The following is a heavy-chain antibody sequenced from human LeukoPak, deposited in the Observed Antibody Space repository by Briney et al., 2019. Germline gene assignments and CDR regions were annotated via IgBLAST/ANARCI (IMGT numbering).Heavy chain of an antibody. CDR1: GFTFSSYS. Sequence: GGSLRLSCAASGFTFSSYSMNWVRQAPGKGLEWVSSISSSSSYIYYADSVKGRFTISRDNAKNSLYLQMNSLRAEDTAVYYCARDIGVLAAAGMRGTGYYYYMDVWGKGTTVTVSS. CDR3: ARDIGVLAAAGMRGTGYYYYMDV. J-gene: IGHJ6*03. CDR2: ISSSSSYI. V-gene: IGHV3-21*01. D-gene: IGHD6-13*01.